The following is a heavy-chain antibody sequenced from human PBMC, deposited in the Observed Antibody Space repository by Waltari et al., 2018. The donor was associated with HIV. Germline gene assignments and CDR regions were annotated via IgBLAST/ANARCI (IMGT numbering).Heavy chain of an antibody. V-gene: IGHV3-72*01. Sequence: EVQLVESGGALVRPGGSLRLSCVASGFTFSDHYMDWVRQAPGKGLEWVGRGRNKAESDTTEYAASVRGRFTISRDDSKNSLYLQMNSLKTEDTAVYYCTRGGTPSSGYYDPMDVWGPGTTVTVSS. CDR2: GRNKAESDTT. J-gene: IGHJ6*02. D-gene: IGHD3-22*01. CDR1: GFTFSDHY. CDR3: TRGGTPSSGYYDPMDV.